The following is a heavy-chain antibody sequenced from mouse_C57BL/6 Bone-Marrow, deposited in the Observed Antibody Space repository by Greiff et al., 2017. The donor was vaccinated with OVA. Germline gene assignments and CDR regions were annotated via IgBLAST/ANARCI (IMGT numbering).Heavy chain of an antibody. J-gene: IGHJ1*03. CDR2: ITHSGET. D-gene: IGHD1-1*01. CDR1: GFPITSGYY. V-gene: IGHV12-3*01. CDR3: AGDSHGYGFFV. Sequence: VQRVESGPGLVKPSQSLFLTCSITGFPITSGYYWIWIRQSPGKPLEWMGYITHSGETFYNPSLQRPISITRETSKNQFFLQLNAVTTEDTAMYYCAGDSHGYGFFVWGTGTTVTVSS.